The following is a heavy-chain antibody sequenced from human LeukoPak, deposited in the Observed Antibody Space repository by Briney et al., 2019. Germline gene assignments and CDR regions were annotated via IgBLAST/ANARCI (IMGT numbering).Heavy chain of an antibody. D-gene: IGHD2-15*01. V-gene: IGHV4-4*07. CDR2: IYTRGST. CDR3: ARGRYCSADICSGGDAFDI. Sequence: SETLSLTCTVSGGSINNYYWSWIRQPAGKGLEWNGRIYTRGSTNYNPSLKSRVTMSVDTSKNQFSLKLSSVTAAGTAVYYCARGRYCSADICSGGDAFDIWGQGTMVSVSS. CDR1: GGSINNYY. J-gene: IGHJ3*02.